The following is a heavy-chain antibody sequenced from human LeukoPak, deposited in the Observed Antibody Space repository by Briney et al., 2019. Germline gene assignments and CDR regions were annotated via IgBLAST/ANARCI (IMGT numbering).Heavy chain of an antibody. CDR2: ISGSGGST. Sequence: PGGSLRLSCAASGFTFSSYAMSWVRQAPGKGLEWVSAISGSGGSTYYADSVKGRLTSSRDNSKNTLYLQMNGLRAEDTAVYYCAKAKAGYCSGGSCYFGYWGQGTLVTVSS. J-gene: IGHJ4*02. D-gene: IGHD2-15*01. V-gene: IGHV3-23*01. CDR3: AKAKAGYCSGGSCYFGY. CDR1: GFTFSSYA.